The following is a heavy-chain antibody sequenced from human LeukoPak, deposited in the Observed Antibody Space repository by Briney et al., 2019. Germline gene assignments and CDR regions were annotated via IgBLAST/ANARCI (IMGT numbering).Heavy chain of an antibody. CDR2: IYHSGST. CDR3: ARDPGSYSSSSGGAFDI. J-gene: IGHJ3*02. CDR1: GGSISSSNW. D-gene: IGHD6-6*01. V-gene: IGHV4-4*02. Sequence: PSETLSLTCAVSGGSISSSNWWSWVRQPPGKGLEWIGEIYHSGSTNYNPSLKSRVTISVDKSKNQFSLKLSSVTAADTAVYYCARDPGSYSSSSGGAFDIWGQGTMVTVSS.